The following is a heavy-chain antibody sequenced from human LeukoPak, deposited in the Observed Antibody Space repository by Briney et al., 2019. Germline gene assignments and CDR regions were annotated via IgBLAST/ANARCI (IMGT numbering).Heavy chain of an antibody. V-gene: IGHV3-66*01. CDR2: IYGGDTT. D-gene: IGHD1-14*01. Sequence: PAESLTLSCAASGFTLISYNYNWVCHPPPPGLEWVSVIYGGDTTYYADSVKGRFTISRDNAKNTLYLHMTSLRVDDTAVYYCARDTGIGLDYWGQGTLVTVSS. J-gene: IGHJ4*02. CDR1: GFTLISYN. CDR3: ARDTGIGLDY.